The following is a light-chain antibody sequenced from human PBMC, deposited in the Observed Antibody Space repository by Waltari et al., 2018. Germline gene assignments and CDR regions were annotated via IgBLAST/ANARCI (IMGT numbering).Light chain of an antibody. V-gene: IGLV2-23*01. CDR2: EGS. Sequence: QSALTQPASVSGSPGQSITISCTGTSYDVGSYNLVPWYQRHPGKAPELLIYEGSKRPSGVSNRFSGSKSGNTASLTISGLQAEDEADYFCCSYASGSTIIFGGGTKLTVL. CDR3: CSYASGSTII. J-gene: IGLJ2*01. CDR1: SYDVGSYNL.